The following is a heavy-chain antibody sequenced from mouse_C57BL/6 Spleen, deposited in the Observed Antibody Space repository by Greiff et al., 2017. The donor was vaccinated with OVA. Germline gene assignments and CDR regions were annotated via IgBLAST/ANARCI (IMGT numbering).Heavy chain of an antibody. Sequence: QVQLQQPGAELVKPGASVKLSCKASGYTFTSYWMQWVKQRPGQGLEWIGAIDPSDSYTNYNQKFKGKATLTVDTSSSTAYMQLSSLTSEDTAVYYCARMLDGYFGGWGTGTTVTVSS. J-gene: IGHJ1*03. V-gene: IGHV1-50*01. CDR2: IDPSDSYT. CDR1: GYTFTSYW. CDR3: ARMLDGYFGG.